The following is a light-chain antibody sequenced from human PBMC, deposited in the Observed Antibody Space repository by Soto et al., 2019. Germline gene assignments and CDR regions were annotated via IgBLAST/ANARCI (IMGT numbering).Light chain of an antibody. CDR3: NSFTSGSTPSV. V-gene: IGLV1-40*01. CDR2: ADN. CDR1: SSNIGAGYD. J-gene: IGLJ1*01. Sequence: QSVLTQTPSVSGAPGQKITMSCTGSSSNIGAGYDVHWYQQVPGAAPRLLIYADNNRPSGVPDRFSASKSGTSASLAITGLQAEDEADYYCNSFTSGSTPSVFGTGTKLTVL.